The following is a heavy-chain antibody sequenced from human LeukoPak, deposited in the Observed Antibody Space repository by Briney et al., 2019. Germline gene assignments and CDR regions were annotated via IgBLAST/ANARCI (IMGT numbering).Heavy chain of an antibody. CDR2: MNPNSGNT. CDR1: GYTFTTYD. V-gene: IGHV1-8*01. J-gene: IGHJ4*02. CDR3: ARRIRGAPTDH. Sequence: ASVRVSCKASGYTFTTYDLNWVRQATGQGLEWMGWMNPNSGNTGYAQKFQGRVTMTRNTSISTAYTELNNLTSEDTAVYYCARRIRGAPTDHWGQGTLVTVSS. D-gene: IGHD3-10*01.